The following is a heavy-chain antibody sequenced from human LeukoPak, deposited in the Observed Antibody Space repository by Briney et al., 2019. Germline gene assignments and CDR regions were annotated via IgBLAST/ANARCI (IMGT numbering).Heavy chain of an antibody. V-gene: IGHV1-69*05. CDR3: ARVDRYHFYLDV. Sequence: VASVKVSCKASGGTFSSYTITWVRQAPGQGLEWMGGIMPLFNTPNYAQQFQGRVTITTGESTSTAYMELSSLRFKDTAMYYCARVDRYHFYLDVWGKGTTVTVSS. CDR1: GGTFSSYT. CDR2: IMPLFNTP. J-gene: IGHJ6*03.